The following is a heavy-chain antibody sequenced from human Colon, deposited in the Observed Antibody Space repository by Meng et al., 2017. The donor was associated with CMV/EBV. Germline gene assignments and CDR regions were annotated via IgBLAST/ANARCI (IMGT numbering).Heavy chain of an antibody. CDR1: GGSISVHY. CDR3: GRAGARGVPIDV. V-gene: IGHV4-4*07. D-gene: IGHD3-10*01. Sequence: QLLESGPGLVNPSETLSLTCTVSGGSISVHYWTWIRRPAGEGLQWLGRIYSNGRIDENYSLRSRVTISVDTSKNQLSLRLTSVTAADTAVYYCGRAGARGVPIDVWGRGTLVTVSS. J-gene: IGHJ1*01. CDR2: IYSNGRI.